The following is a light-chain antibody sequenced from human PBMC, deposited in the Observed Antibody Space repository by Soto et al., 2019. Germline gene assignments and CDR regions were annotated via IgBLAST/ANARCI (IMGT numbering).Light chain of an antibody. Sequence: QPVLTQPPSVSGAPGQRVTISCTGSSSNIGAGYDIHWYQQLPGTAPKLLIYANTNRPSGVPDRFSGSKSGTSASLAITGLQAEDEADYYCQSSDSSLSGAVFGGGTKLTVL. CDR3: QSSDSSLSGAV. J-gene: IGLJ3*02. V-gene: IGLV1-40*01. CDR1: SSNIGAGYD. CDR2: ANT.